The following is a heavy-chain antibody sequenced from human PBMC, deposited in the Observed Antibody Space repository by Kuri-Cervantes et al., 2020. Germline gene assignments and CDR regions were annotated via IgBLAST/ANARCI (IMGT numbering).Heavy chain of an antibody. V-gene: IGHV3-9*01. CDR3: ARRTAMVNGFDY. CDR1: GFTFDDYT. J-gene: IGHJ4*02. CDR2: ISWNSGSI. Sequence: LSLTGAASGFTFDDYTMHWVRQAPGRGLEWVSGISWNSGSIGYADSVKGRFTISRDNAKNSLYLQMNSLRDEDTAVYYCARRTAMVNGFDYWGQGTLVTVSS. D-gene: IGHD5-18*01.